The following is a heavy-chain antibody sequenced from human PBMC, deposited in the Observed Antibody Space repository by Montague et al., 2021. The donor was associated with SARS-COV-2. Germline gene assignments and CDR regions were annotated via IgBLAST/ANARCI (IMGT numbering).Heavy chain of an antibody. CDR1: GGSISSGGYY. J-gene: IGHJ5*02. Sequence: TLSLTCTPSGGSISSGGYYWSWIRQHPGKGLEWIGYIYYSGSTYYXPSLKSRVTISVDTSKNQFSLKLSSVTAADTAVYYCARATRSIVVLNWFDPWGQGTLVTVSS. D-gene: IGHD3-22*01. CDR2: IYYSGST. V-gene: IGHV4-31*03. CDR3: ARATRSIVVLNWFDP.